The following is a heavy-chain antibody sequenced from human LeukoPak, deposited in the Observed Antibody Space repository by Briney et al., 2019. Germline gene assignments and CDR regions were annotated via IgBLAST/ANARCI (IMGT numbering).Heavy chain of an antibody. CDR3: ARDGELRYFDWFEDILGNAYHYFDY. J-gene: IGHJ4*02. CDR2: INPSGGST. CDR1: GYTFTSYY. Sequence: GASVKVPCKASGYTFTSYYMHWVRQAPGQGLEWMGIINPSGGSTSYAQKFQGRVTMTRDTSTSTVYMELSSLRSEDTAVYYCARDGELRYFDWFEDILGNAYHYFDYWGQGTLVTVSS. D-gene: IGHD3-9*01. V-gene: IGHV1-46*01.